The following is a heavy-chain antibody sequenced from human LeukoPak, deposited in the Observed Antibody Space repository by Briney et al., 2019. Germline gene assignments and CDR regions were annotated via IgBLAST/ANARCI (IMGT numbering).Heavy chain of an antibody. CDR3: ARETSQKGAHYMDV. D-gene: IGHD3-16*01. Sequence: SETLSLTCTVSGGSISTYYWSWIRQPAGKGLEWIGRIYASGGINYNPSLKSRVTMSGDTSKKQFSLKLSSVTAADTAVYYCARETSQKGAHYMDVWGKGTTVTISS. CDR2: IYASGGI. V-gene: IGHV4-4*07. J-gene: IGHJ6*03. CDR1: GGSISTYY.